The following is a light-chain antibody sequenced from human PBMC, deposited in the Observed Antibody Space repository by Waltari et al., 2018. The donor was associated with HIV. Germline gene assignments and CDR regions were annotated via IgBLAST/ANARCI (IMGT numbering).Light chain of an antibody. Sequence: DVQMTQSPSPLSASVGDRVSITCRANQSVSSYLNWYQQKPGRPPILLIYAASTLQNGVPSRFTGWGSGTDFTLAITGLQRDDFATYFCQQTHTGVTFGPGTTV. CDR1: QSVSSY. CDR3: QQTHTGVT. J-gene: IGKJ3*01. CDR2: AAS. V-gene: IGKV1-39*01.